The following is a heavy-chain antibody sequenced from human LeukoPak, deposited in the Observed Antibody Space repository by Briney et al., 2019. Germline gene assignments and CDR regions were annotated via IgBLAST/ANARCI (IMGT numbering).Heavy chain of an antibody. CDR3: AEADCSSTSCYPLGAFDI. D-gene: IGHD2-2*01. CDR1: GGTFSSYA. Sequence: SVKVSCKASGGTFSSYAISWVRQAPGQGLEWMGGIIPIFGTANYAQKFQGRVTITADESTSTAYMELSSLRSEDTAVYYCAEADCSSTSCYPLGAFDIWGQGTMVTVSS. CDR2: IIPIFGTA. V-gene: IGHV1-69*01. J-gene: IGHJ3*02.